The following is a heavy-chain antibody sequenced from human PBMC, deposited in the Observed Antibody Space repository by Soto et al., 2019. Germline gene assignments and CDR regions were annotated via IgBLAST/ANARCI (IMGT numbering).Heavy chain of an antibody. V-gene: IGHV3-7*04. Sequence: GGSLRLSCATSGFSFGSYWMTWIRQAPGKGLEWVANIKEDGSEKNYVDSVKGRFTISRDNAKNALYVQMNSLRAEDTAVYYCARDTSPVDCVAGIYSDAIDVWGPGTMVTVSS. D-gene: IGHD3-10*01. CDR1: GFSFGSYW. J-gene: IGHJ6*02. CDR2: IKEDGSEK. CDR3: ARDTSPVDCVAGIYSDAIDV.